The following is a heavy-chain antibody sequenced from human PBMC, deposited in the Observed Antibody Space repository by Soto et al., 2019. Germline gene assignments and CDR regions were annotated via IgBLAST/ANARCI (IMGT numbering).Heavy chain of an antibody. CDR1: GYSFTSYW. Sequence: GESLKISCKGSGYSFTSYWIGWVRQMPGKGLEWMGIVYPGDSDTRYSPSFQGQVTISADKSISTAYLQWSSLKASDTAMYYCASTPLAGDYYYGMDVWGQGTTVTVSS. CDR3: ASTPLAGDYYYGMDV. V-gene: IGHV5-51*01. CDR2: VYPGDSDT. D-gene: IGHD6-19*01. J-gene: IGHJ6*02.